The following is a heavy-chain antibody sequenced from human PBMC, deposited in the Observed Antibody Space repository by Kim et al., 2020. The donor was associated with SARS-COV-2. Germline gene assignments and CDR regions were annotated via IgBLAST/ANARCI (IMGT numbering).Heavy chain of an antibody. V-gene: IGHV3-23*01. CDR3: ANSGRSGSYFGGWFDP. CDR2: ISGSGGST. J-gene: IGHJ5*02. CDR1: GFTFSSYA. Sequence: GGSLRLSCAASGFTFSSYAMSWVRQAPGKGLEWVSAISGSGGSTYYADSVKGRFTISRDNSKNTLYLQMNSLRAEDTAVYYCANSGRSGSYFGGWFDPWGQGTLVTVSS. D-gene: IGHD3-10*01.